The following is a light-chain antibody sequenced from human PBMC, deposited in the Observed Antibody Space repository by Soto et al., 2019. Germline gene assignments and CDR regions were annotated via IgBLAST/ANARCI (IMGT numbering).Light chain of an antibody. Sequence: QSALTQPASVSGSPGQSITISCAGTSSDVGGYNSVSWYQQYPGKAPKVLIYDVYNRPSGVSNRFSGSKSGNTASLTISGLQAGDEADYYCASYTSAKTRLFGTGTKVTVL. CDR3: ASYTSAKTRL. V-gene: IGLV2-14*03. CDR2: DVY. J-gene: IGLJ1*01. CDR1: SSDVGGYNS.